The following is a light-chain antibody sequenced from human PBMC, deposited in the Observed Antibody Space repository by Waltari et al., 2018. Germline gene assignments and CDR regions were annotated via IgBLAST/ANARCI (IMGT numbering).Light chain of an antibody. CDR3: CSYNDGPYV. CDR2: EVT. V-gene: IGLV2-23*02. CDR1: SSDVGTYNL. J-gene: IGLJ1*01. Sequence: QSALTQPASVSGSPGQSITISCTGTSSDVGTYNLVSWYQQHPGKAPKIMIYEVTKRPSVVSSCFAASMSGNTASLTIAGLQAEDETDYYCCSYNDGPYVFGTGTKVTVL.